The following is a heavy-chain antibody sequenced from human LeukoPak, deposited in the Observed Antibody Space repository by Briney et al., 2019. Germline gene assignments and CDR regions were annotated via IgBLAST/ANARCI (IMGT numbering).Heavy chain of an antibody. CDR2: INPNTGGT. D-gene: IGHD3-22*01. Sequence: ASVKVSCKASGYSFIGYYIHWVRQVPGQGLEWMGWINPNTGGTNYARKFQGRVTMTTDTSTSTAYMELRSLRSDDTAVYYCLVYYYDSSGYPYYFDYWGQGTLVTVSS. CDR1: GYSFIGYY. CDR3: LVYYYDSSGYPYYFDY. V-gene: IGHV1-2*02. J-gene: IGHJ4*02.